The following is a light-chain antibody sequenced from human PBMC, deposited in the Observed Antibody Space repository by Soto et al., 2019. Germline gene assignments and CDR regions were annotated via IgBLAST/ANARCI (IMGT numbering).Light chain of an antibody. J-gene: IGKJ5*01. CDR2: GAS. CDR1: QSLTTRY. Sequence: EIVLTQSPGTLSLFPGERATLSCRASQSLTTRYLAWYQQKPGQAPRLLIYGASSRATSIPDRFSCSGSGTVFTITISRLEPEDFTVYSCQQYGSSPTFGQGTRLEIK. CDR3: QQYGSSPT. V-gene: IGKV3-20*01.